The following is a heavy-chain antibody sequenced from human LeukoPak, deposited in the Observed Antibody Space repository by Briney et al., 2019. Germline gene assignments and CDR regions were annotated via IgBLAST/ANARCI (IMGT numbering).Heavy chain of an antibody. CDR2: IKQDGSDK. CDR1: GFTFSSHW. Sequence: GGSLRLSCAVSGFTFSSHWMSWVRQAPGKGLEWVANIKQDGSDKYYVDSVKGRFTISRDNSKNTLYLQMNSLRAEDTAVYYCARDYDSSGGDAFDIWGQGTMVTVSS. V-gene: IGHV3-7*01. D-gene: IGHD3-22*01. CDR3: ARDYDSSGGDAFDI. J-gene: IGHJ3*02.